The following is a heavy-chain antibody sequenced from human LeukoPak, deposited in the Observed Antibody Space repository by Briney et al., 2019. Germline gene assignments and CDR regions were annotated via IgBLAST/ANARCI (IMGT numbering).Heavy chain of an antibody. D-gene: IGHD2-2*01. V-gene: IGHV5-51*01. CDR3: ARPGSSTSRRSLEYFHH. CDR2: IYPGDSDT. CDR1: GYSFTSYW. Sequence: GESLKISCKGSGYSFTSYWIAWVRQMPGKGLEWMGIIYPGDSDTGYSPSFQGQVTMSADKSISTAYLQWSSLKASDSAMYYCARPGSSTSRRSLEYFHHWGQGTLVTVSS. J-gene: IGHJ1*01.